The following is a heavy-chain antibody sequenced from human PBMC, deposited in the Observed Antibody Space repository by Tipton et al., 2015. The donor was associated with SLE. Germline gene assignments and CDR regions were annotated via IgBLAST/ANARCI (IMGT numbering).Heavy chain of an antibody. CDR2: IYSGGNT. Sequence: AVSGFAVSSNYMSWVRQAPGKGLEWVSVIYSGGNTYYADSVKGRFTISRDGSKNTLYLQMNSLRDEDTAVYYCARDVGCGTNTCRNTWFDPWGQGTLVTVSS. CDR1: GFAVSSNY. CDR3: ARDVGCGTNTCRNTWFDP. D-gene: IGHD2-8*01. V-gene: IGHV3-53*01. J-gene: IGHJ5*02.